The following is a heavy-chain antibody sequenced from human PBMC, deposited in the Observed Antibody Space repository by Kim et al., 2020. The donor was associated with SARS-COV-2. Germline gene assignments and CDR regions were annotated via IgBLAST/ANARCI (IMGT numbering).Heavy chain of an antibody. V-gene: IGHV3-7*01. CDR3: ARDLDYYESSGYDD. D-gene: IGHD3-22*01. J-gene: IGHJ4*02. Sequence: VHSLRDRFTISKDNSKNSLYLKMNRLRAKDTAVYYCARDLDYYESSGYDDWGQGTLVTVSS.